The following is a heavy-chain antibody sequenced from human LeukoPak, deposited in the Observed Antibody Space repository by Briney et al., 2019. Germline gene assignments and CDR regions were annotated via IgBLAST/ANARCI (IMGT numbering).Heavy chain of an antibody. CDR2: IDPSDSYT. D-gene: IGHD2-15*01. J-gene: IGHJ4*02. V-gene: IGHV5-10-1*01. Sequence: GESLRISCKGSGYSFTSYWISWVRQMPGKGLEWMGRIDPSDSYTNYSPSFQGHVTISADKSISTAYLQWSSLKASDTAMYYCARRAKSYCSGGSYYLDYWGQGTLVTVSS. CDR3: ARRAKSYCSGGSYYLDY. CDR1: GYSFTSYW.